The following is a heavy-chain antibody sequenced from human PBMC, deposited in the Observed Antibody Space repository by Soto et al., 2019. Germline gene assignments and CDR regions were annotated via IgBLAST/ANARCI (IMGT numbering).Heavy chain of an antibody. D-gene: IGHD7-27*01. CDR3: AQAWGTDY. J-gene: IGHJ4*02. CDR1: GFTFSSYT. CDR2: ISGSGSST. Sequence: EVQLLESGGGLVEPGGSRRLSCAASGFTFSSYTMSRVRHAPGKGLEWVSTISGSGSSTYSADSVKGRFTISRDNSKNTLYLQMNSLSVEDTAIYYCAQAWGTDYWGQGTLVTVSS. V-gene: IGHV3-23*01.